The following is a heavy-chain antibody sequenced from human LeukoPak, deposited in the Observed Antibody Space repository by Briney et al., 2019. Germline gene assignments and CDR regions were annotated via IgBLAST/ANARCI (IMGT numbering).Heavy chain of an antibody. D-gene: IGHD1-20*01. CDR1: GFTFSSYG. J-gene: IGHJ4*02. CDR2: IWYDGSNK. Sequence: GGSLRLSCAASGFTFSSYGMHWVRQAPGKGLEWVAVIWYDGSNKYYADSVKGRFTISRDNSKNTLYLQMNSLRAEDTAVFYCAKEGRNNWNGFDYWGQGTLVTVSS. CDR3: AKEGRNNWNGFDY. V-gene: IGHV3-33*06.